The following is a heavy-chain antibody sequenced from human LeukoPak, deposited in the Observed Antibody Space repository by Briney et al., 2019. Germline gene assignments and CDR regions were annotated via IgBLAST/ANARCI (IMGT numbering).Heavy chain of an antibody. Sequence: ASVKVSCKASGFTFTSFGFSWVRQAPGQGLEWMGWISAYNGNTDYAQNLQGRVTMTTDASTSTAYMELSSLRSEDTAVYYCARGVDSSGYYYHFWGQGTLVTVST. CDR2: ISAYNGNT. CDR1: GFTFTSFG. CDR3: ARGVDSSGYYYHF. V-gene: IGHV1-18*01. J-gene: IGHJ4*02. D-gene: IGHD3-22*01.